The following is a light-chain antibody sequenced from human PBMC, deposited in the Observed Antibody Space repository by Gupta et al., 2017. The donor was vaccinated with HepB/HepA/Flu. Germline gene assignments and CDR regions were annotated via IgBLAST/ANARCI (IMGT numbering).Light chain of an antibody. V-gene: IGLV4-60*03. CDR3: YTWYSNTV. J-gene: IGLJ1*01. CDR1: SGQITYI. CDR2: IEGSGTY. Sequence: QHVLTQSSSASACLGSSVKLTCTLNSGQITYIIAWHEQQPGKAPRYLMKIEGSGTYNKGSGVPDRFSGSSSGADRYLTISTLQSEDESYYYCYTWYSNTVFGTWTKVTVL.